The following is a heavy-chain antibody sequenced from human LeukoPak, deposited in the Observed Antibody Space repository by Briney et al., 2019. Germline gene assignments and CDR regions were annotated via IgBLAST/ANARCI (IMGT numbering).Heavy chain of an antibody. D-gene: IGHD3-16*01. CDR2: IYPGDSDT. CDR1: GSNFINFW. Sequence: GESLKISCEGSGSNFINFWIGWVRQMPGKGLEWMGIIYPGDSDTKYNPSFQGHVTISADNSINTAYLQLNRLKASDTGMYYCARYRGPYGNWYSGLWGRGTPVTVSP. CDR3: ARYRGPYGNWYSGL. J-gene: IGHJ2*01. V-gene: IGHV5-51*01.